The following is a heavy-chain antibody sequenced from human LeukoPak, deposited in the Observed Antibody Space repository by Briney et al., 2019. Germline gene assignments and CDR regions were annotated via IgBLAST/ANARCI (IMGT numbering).Heavy chain of an antibody. CDR3: ARENYYDSSGYPSVAFDI. CDR2: IYYSGST. Sequence: SETLPLTCSVSGGSISSYYWSWIRQPPGKGLEWIWYIYYSGSTNYNPSLKSRVTISVDTSKNQFSLKLSSVTAADTAVYYCARENYYDSSGYPSVAFDIWGQGTMVTVSS. CDR1: GGSISSYY. V-gene: IGHV4-59*01. D-gene: IGHD3-22*01. J-gene: IGHJ3*02.